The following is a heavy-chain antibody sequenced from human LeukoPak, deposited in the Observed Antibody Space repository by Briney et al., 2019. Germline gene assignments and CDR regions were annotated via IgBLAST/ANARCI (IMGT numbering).Heavy chain of an antibody. J-gene: IGHJ3*02. Sequence: SGGSLRFSCAASGFTFSSYEMNWFRQAPGKGLEWVSYISSSGSTIYYADSVKGRFTISRDNAKNSLYLQMNSLRAEDTAVYYCARTRGSGWPDAFDIWGQGTMVTVSS. V-gene: IGHV3-48*03. CDR1: GFTFSSYE. CDR2: ISSSGSTI. D-gene: IGHD6-19*01. CDR3: ARTRGSGWPDAFDI.